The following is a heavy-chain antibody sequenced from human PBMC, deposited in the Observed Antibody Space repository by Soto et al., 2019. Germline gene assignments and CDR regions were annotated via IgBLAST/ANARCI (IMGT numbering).Heavy chain of an antibody. CDR3: TRLETDY. CDR1: GYTFTTHT. CDR2: MNGGNGNT. Sequence: SGAEVKRPGASVKVFCKASGYTFTTHTMHWVRQAPGQGLEWMGWMNGGNGNTKYSQKFQGRVTFTRDTFASTAYMELSSLRSEDTAVYYCTRLETDYWGQGTLVTVSS. J-gene: IGHJ4*02. V-gene: IGHV1-3*01.